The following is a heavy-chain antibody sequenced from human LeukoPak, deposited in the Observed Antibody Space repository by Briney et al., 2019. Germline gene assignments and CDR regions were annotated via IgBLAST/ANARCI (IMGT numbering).Heavy chain of an antibody. D-gene: IGHD2-15*01. V-gene: IGHV4-59*08. CDR2: IYYSGST. CDR3: ARHYGGGSSNWFDP. CDR1: GGSISSDY. J-gene: IGHJ5*02. Sequence: SETLSLTCTVSGGSISSDYWSWIRQPPGKGLEWIGYIYYSGSTNYNPSLKSRVTISVDTSKNQFSLKLSSVTAADTAVYYCARHYGGGSSNWFDPWGQGTLVTVSS.